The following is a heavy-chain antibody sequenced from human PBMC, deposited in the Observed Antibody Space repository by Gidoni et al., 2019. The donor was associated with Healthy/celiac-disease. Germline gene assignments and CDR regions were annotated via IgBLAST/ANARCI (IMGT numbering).Heavy chain of an antibody. CDR2: ISGSGGST. CDR3: AKDLIAAAATYYFDY. J-gene: IGHJ4*02. V-gene: IGHV3-23*01. Sequence: EVQLLESGGGLVQPGGSLRLSCAASGFACSSYAMSWVRQAPGKGMEWVSAISGSGGSTYYADSVNGRFTISRDNSKNTLYLQMNSLRAEDTAVYYCAKDLIAAAATYYFDYWGQGTLVTVSS. CDR1: GFACSSYA. D-gene: IGHD6-13*01.